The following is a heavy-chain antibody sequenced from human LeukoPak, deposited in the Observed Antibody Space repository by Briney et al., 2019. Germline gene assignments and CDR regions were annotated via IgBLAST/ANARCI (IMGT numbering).Heavy chain of an antibody. CDR2: IYYSGST. CDR1: GGSISSYY. J-gene: IGHJ4*02. D-gene: IGHD6-13*01. CDR3: ARVGRDNFSRASAAGLYFDY. Sequence: PSETLSLTCTVSGGSISSYYWSWIRQPPGKGLEWIGYIYYSGSTNYNPSLKSRVTISVDTSKNQFSLKLSSVTAADTAVYYCARVGRDNFSRASAAGLYFDYWGQGTLVTVSS. V-gene: IGHV4-59*01.